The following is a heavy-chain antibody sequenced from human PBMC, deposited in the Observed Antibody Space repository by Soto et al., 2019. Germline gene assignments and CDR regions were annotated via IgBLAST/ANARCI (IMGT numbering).Heavy chain of an antibody. CDR2: INNDGSSI. J-gene: IGHJ5*02. V-gene: IGHV3-74*01. CDR3: AKVGYYGSGSLGFDP. Sequence: GGSLRLSCAASGFTFSGYWMHWVRQAPGKGLVWVSRINNDGSSISYADSVKGRFTISRDNAKNTLYLQMNSLRVEDTAVYYCAKVGYYGSGSLGFDPWGQGTLVTVSS. D-gene: IGHD3-10*01. CDR1: GFTFSGYW.